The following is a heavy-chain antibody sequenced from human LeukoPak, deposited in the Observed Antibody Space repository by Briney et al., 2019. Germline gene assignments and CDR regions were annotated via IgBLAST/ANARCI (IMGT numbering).Heavy chain of an antibody. J-gene: IGHJ4*02. CDR2: IKQDGSEK. CDR3: ARTQTYYDFWSGPSDPYFDY. Sequence: GGSLRLSCAASGFTFSSYWMSWVRQAPGKGLEWVANIKQDGSEKYYVDSVKGRFTISRDNAKNSLYLQMNSLRAEGTAVYYCARTQTYYDFWSGPSDPYFDYWGQGTLVTVSS. CDR1: GFTFSSYW. D-gene: IGHD3-3*01. V-gene: IGHV3-7*01.